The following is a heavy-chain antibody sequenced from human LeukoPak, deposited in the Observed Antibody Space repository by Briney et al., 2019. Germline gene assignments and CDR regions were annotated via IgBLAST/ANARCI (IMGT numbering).Heavy chain of an antibody. CDR3: ARGAYCGANCYSYFDY. D-gene: IGHD2-21*01. V-gene: IGHV4-59*01. J-gene: IGHJ4*02. Sequence: SETLSLTCTVSGGSISSYFWIWIRQPPGKGLEWIGYIYYSGSTNYNPSVKSRVTISLDTPKNQFSLKLSSVTAADTAVYFCARGAYCGANCYSYFDYWGQGTLVTVSS. CDR1: GGSISSYF. CDR2: IYYSGST.